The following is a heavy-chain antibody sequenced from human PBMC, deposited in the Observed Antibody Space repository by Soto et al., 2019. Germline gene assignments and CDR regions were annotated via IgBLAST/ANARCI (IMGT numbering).Heavy chain of an antibody. CDR2: IYYSGST. CDR3: ARVYSSSWYWFDY. J-gene: IGHJ4*02. CDR1: GGSISSSSYY. D-gene: IGHD6-13*01. V-gene: IGHV4-39*01. Sequence: TSETLSLTCTVSGGSISSSSYYWGWIRQPPGKGLEWIGSIYYSGSTYYNPSLKSRVTISVDTSKNQFSLKLSSVTAADTAVYYCARVYSSSWYWFDYWGQGTLVTVSS.